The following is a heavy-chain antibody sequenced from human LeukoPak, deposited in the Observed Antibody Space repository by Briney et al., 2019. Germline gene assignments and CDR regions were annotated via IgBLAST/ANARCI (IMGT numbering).Heavy chain of an antibody. CDR1: GGSISNYY. D-gene: IGHD2-2*02. CDR2: IYSSGNT. J-gene: IGHJ4*02. CDR3: ARRYTASPGERFDY. V-gene: IGHV4-59*08. Sequence: SETLSLTCTVSGGSISNYYWTWIRQPPGKGLEWIGYIYSSGNTTYNPSLNSRVAISLDTSKNQFSLMLRSLTAADTAVYYCARRYTASPGERFDYWGQGTLVTVSS.